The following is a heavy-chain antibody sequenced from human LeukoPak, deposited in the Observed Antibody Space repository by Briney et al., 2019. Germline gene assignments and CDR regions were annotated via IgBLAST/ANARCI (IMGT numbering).Heavy chain of an antibody. CDR1: GASMRSETHY. D-gene: IGHD2-2*01. V-gene: IGHV4-31*03. CDR3: ARGRRELKYAPDY. Sequence: KTSQTLSLTCNVSGASMRSETHYWRWLRQHPGKGPEWIAYIYYTAGAYYNPSLESRVSISLDASENQFSLKLSSVTAADTAVYYCARGRRELKYAPDYWGQGTLVTVSS. J-gene: IGHJ4*02. CDR2: IYYTAGA.